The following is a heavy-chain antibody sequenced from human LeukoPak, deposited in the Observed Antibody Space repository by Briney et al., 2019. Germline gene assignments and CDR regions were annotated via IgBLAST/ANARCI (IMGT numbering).Heavy chain of an antibody. CDR2: IYYNGNT. CDR1: GGSINSNTYH. CDR3: ARGANNWNELYYYYCYIDV. D-gene: IGHD1-20*01. V-gene: IGHV4-39*07. J-gene: IGHJ6*03. Sequence: SETLSLTFSVSGGSINSNTYHWGWRRQSPGTGLEWMESIYYNGNTYYNPSLKRRLTISVDTSKNHFSLRLTSVLGADTAVYYCARGANNWNELYYYYCYIDVWGKGTAVIISS.